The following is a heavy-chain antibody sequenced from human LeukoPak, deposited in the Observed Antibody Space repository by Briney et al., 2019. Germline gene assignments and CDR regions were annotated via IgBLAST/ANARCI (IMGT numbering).Heavy chain of an antibody. CDR3: ARDFVRFGELPSLPWFDP. Sequence: ASVKVSCKASGYTFTSYGISWVRQAPGQGLEWMGWISAYNGNTNYAQKLQGRVTMTTDTSTSTAYMALRSLRSDDTAVYYCARDFVRFGELPSLPWFDPWGQGTLVTVSS. V-gene: IGHV1-18*04. CDR2: ISAYNGNT. CDR1: GYTFTSYG. D-gene: IGHD3-10*01. J-gene: IGHJ5*02.